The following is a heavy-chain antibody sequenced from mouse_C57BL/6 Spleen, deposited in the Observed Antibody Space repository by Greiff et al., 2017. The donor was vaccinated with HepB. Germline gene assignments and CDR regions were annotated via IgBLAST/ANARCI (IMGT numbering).Heavy chain of an antibody. CDR3: ARDSRITTVVDYYAMDY. Sequence: EVKLMESGPELVKPGASVKISCKASGYSFTGYYMNWVKQSPEKSLEWIGEINPSTGGTTYNQKFKAKATLTVDKSSSTAYMQLKSLTSEDSAVYYCARDSRITTVVDYYAMDYWGQGTSVTVSS. V-gene: IGHV1-42*01. J-gene: IGHJ4*01. CDR2: INPSTGGT. D-gene: IGHD1-1*01. CDR1: GYSFTGYY.